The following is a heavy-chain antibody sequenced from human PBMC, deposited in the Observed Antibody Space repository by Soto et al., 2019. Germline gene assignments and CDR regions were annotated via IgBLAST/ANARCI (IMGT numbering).Heavy chain of an antibody. CDR3: ARGHYYCMDV. CDR1: GGSISSGVYY. J-gene: IGHJ6*03. V-gene: IGHV4-31*03. CDR2: IYYSGST. Sequence: QVQLQESGPGLVKPSQTLSLTCTVSGGSISSGVYYWSWIRQHPGKGLEWIGYIYYSGSTYYNPSRKSRVTITLDTSKNQFSLQLSSVTAADTAVDYCARGHYYCMDVWGKGTTVTVSS.